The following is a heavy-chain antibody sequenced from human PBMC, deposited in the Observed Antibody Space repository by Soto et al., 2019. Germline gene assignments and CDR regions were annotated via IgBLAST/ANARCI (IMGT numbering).Heavy chain of an antibody. Sequence: QVQLVQSGAEVRKPGSSVKVSCKASANSFSDFVITWVRQAPGQGPEWMGRIIPSIGVPEYAQKFQGRVTLTADESTYTANMDLRSLTSQDTAVYYCAREPWGWYLDLWGRGTLVTVSS. D-gene: IGHD7-27*01. CDR3: AREPWGWYLDL. J-gene: IGHJ2*01. CDR1: ANSFSDFV. V-gene: IGHV1-69*04. CDR2: IIPSIGVP.